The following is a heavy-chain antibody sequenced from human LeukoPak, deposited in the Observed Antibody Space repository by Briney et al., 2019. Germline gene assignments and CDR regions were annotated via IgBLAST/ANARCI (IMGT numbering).Heavy chain of an antibody. CDR3: AGTRDGVDY. CDR1: GGSISSYY. Sequence: KPSETLSLTCTVSGGSISSYYWSWIRQPPGKGLEWIAYIYYSGSTNYNPSLKSRVTISVDTSKNQFSLKLSSVTAADTAVYYCAGTRDGVDYWGQGTLVTVSS. V-gene: IGHV4-59*01. J-gene: IGHJ4*02. CDR2: IYYSGST. D-gene: IGHD1-1*01.